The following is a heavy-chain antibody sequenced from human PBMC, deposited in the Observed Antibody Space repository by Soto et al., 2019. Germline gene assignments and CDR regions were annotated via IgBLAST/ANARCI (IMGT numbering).Heavy chain of an antibody. J-gene: IGHJ3*02. D-gene: IGHD3-22*01. CDR3: ARSKYYYDSSGYHDAFDI. CDR2: ISAYNGNT. Sequence: ASVKVSCKASGYTFTSYGISWVRQAPGQGLEWMGWISAYNGNTNYAQKLQGRVTMTTDTSTSTAYMELRRLRSDDTAVYYCARSKYYYDSSGYHDAFDIWGQGTMVTVSS. V-gene: IGHV1-18*01. CDR1: GYTFTSYG.